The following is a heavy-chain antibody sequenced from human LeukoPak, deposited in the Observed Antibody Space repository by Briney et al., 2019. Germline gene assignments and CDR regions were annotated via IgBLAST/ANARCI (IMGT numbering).Heavy chain of an antibody. Sequence: SETLSLTCTVSGGSISSYYWSWIRQPPGKGLEWIGYIYYSGSTNYNPSLKSRVTISVDTSKNQFSLKLSPVTAADTAVYYCAGEYGSGTYYNFDYWGQGTLVTVSS. J-gene: IGHJ4*02. CDR1: GGSISSYY. CDR2: IYYSGST. V-gene: IGHV4-59*01. CDR3: AGEYGSGTYYNFDY. D-gene: IGHD3-10*01.